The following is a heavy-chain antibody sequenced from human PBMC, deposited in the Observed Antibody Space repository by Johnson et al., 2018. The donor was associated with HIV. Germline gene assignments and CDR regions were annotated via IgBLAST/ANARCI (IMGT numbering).Heavy chain of an antibody. V-gene: IGHV3-30-3*01. CDR2: IIFDGVYK. CDR3: AKETPSSGGTFDI. J-gene: IGHJ3*02. CDR1: GFPFRDSA. D-gene: IGHD6-25*01. Sequence: QVQLVESGGGVVQPGTSLTLSCAASGFPFRDSAMHWVRQAPGRGMEWLAVIIFDGVYKHHAESVRGRFTISRDDSKNTLYLQMNSLRAEDTAVYYCAKETPSSGGTFDIWGQGTMVTVSS.